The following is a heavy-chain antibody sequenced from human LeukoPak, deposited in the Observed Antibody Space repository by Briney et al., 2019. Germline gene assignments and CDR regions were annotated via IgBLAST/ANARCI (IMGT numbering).Heavy chain of an antibody. CDR2: ISGSGGST. CDR3: AKAHWSGYFPNWFDL. D-gene: IGHD3-3*01. Sequence: QPGASLRLSCAASGFTFSSYAMSWVRQAPGKGLEWVSAISGSGGSTSYADSVKVRFTIYRDNSKNTLYLQMNSLRAEDTAVYYCAKAHWSGYFPNWFDLWGQGTLVTVSS. V-gene: IGHV3-23*01. CDR1: GFTFSSYA. J-gene: IGHJ5*02.